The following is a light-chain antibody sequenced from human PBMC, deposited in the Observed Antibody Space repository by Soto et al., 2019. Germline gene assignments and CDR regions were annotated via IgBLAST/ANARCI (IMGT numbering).Light chain of an antibody. V-gene: IGKV3-15*01. Sequence: VITHCVVTLYLPPSPRATPSCRASQSVSSNLAWYQQKPGQAPRLLIYGASTRATGIPARFSGSGSGTEFTLTISSLQSEDFAVYYCQQYNNWPPITFGQGTRLEIK. CDR3: QQYNNWPPIT. J-gene: IGKJ5*01. CDR1: QSVSSN. CDR2: GAS.